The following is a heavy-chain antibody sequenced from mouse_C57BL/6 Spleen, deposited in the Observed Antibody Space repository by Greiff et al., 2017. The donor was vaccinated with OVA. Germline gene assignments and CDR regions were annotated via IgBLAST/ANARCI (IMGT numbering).Heavy chain of an antibody. J-gene: IGHJ4*01. D-gene: IGHD2-4*01. CDR2: IYPGDGDT. CDR1: GYAFSSYW. V-gene: IGHV1-80*01. CDR3: ARSGDYDDGDYYAMDY. Sequence: VQLQQSGAELVKPGASVKISCKASGYAFSSYWMNWVKQRPGKGLEWIGQIYPGDGDTNYNGKFKGKATLTADKSSSTAYMQLSSLTSEDSAVYFCARSGDYDDGDYYAMDYWGQGTSVTVSS.